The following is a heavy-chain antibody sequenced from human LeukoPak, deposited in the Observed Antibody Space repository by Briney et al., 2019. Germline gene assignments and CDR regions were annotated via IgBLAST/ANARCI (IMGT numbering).Heavy chain of an antibody. D-gene: IGHD2-2*01. CDR3: ARGAGVPAAMPTGWFDP. CDR2: IIPILGIA. CDR1: GGXFSSYA. J-gene: IGHJ5*02. V-gene: IGHV1-69*04. Sequence: ASVKVSCKASGGXFSSYAISWVRQAPGQGHEWLGRIIPILGIANYAQKFQGRVTITADKSTSTAYMELSSLRSEDTAVYYCARGAGVPAAMPTGWFDPWGQGTLVTVSS.